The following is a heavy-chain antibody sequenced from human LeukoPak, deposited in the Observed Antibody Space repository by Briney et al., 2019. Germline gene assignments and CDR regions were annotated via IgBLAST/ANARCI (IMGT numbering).Heavy chain of an antibody. V-gene: IGHV4-39*01. CDR3: ARLGATVIEGGMDV. J-gene: IGHJ6*02. Sequence: PSETLSLTCTVSGGSISSSNYFWGWIRQPPGKGLEWIGSIYYSGSTYYNPSLKSRVTISVDTSKNQFSLKLSSVTAADTAVYYCARLGATVIEGGMDVWGQGTTVTVSS. CDR2: IYYSGST. CDR1: GGSISSSNYF. D-gene: IGHD3-22*01.